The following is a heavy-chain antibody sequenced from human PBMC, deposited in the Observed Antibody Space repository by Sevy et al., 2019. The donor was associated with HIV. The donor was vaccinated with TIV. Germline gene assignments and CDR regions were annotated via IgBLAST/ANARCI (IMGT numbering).Heavy chain of an antibody. J-gene: IGHJ4*02. Sequence: GGSLRLSCAASGFTFSNYAMNWVRQAPGKGLEWVSGISGSGGSGDKTNYADSVKGRLTISRDDSKNSLFLQLNSLRAEDTAIYYCASKYDSSGYFDYWGQGTLVTVSS. V-gene: IGHV3-23*01. D-gene: IGHD3-22*01. CDR3: ASKYDSSGYFDY. CDR2: ISGSGGSGDKT. CDR1: GFTFSNYA.